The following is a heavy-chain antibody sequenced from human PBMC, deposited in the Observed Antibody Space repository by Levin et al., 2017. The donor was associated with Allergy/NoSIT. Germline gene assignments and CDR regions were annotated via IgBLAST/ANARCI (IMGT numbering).Heavy chain of an antibody. J-gene: IGHJ4*02. D-gene: IGHD3-9*01. V-gene: IGHV6-1*01. Sequence: MASETLSLTCAISGDSVSSKSAAWNWIRQSPSRGLEWLGRTYYRSKWYNEYAVSVESRITINSDTSKNHFSLQLNSVTPEDTAVYYCAREEAYRSFDWLWSFEYWGQGALVTVSS. CDR2: TYYRSKWYN. CDR1: GDSVSSKSAA. CDR3: AREEAYRSFDWLWSFEY.